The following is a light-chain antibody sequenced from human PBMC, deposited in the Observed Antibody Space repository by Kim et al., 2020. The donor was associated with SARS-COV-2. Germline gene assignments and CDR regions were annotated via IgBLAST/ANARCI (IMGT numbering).Light chain of an antibody. CDR2: DVS. J-gene: IGLJ2*01. CDR3: CSYAGSYTHVV. V-gene: IGLV2-11*01. Sequence: TISCAGTSGDVGGYNSVSWYQQHPGKAPKLMIYDVSKRPSGVPDRFSGSKSGNTASLTISGLQAEDEADYYCCSYAGSYTHVVFGGGTQLTVL. CDR1: SGDVGGYNS.